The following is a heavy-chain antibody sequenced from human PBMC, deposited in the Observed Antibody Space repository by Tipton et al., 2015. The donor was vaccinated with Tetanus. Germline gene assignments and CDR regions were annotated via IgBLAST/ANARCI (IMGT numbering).Heavy chain of an antibody. CDR3: ARESIAIFGVVSIDY. J-gene: IGHJ4*02. V-gene: IGHV4-4*02. D-gene: IGHD3-3*01. CDR1: GGSIRSSNW. CDR2: IYHSGTT. Sequence: LRLSCAVSGGSIRSSNWWSWVRQAPGKGLEWIGEIYHSGTTNYNPSLKSRVTMSVDNSKNQFSLKLNSVTAADTAVYYCARESIAIFGVVSIDYWGQGTLVTVSS.